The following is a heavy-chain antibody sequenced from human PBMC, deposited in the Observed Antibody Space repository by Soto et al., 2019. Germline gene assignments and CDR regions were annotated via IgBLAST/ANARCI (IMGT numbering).Heavy chain of an antibody. CDR1: GFTFDDYA. CDR3: AKAFGGVIDLELNFDY. CDR2: ISWNSGSI. V-gene: IGHV3-9*01. D-gene: IGHD3-16*02. Sequence: GGSLRLSCAASGFTFDDYAMHWVRQAPGKGLEWVSGISWNSGSIGYADSVKGRFTISRDNAKNSLYLQMNSLRAEDTALYYCAKAFGGVIDLELNFDYWGQGTLVTVSS. J-gene: IGHJ4*02.